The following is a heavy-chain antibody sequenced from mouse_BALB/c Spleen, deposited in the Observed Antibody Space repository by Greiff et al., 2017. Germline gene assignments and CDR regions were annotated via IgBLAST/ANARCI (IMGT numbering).Heavy chain of an antibody. Sequence: EVMLVESGGGLVQPGGSLRLSCATSGFTFTDYYMSWVRQPPGKALEWLGFIRNKANGYTTEYSASVKGRFTISRDNSQSILYLQMNTLRAEDSATYYCARDEGMEAYWGQGTLVTVSA. J-gene: IGHJ3*01. CDR2: IRNKANGYTT. CDR1: GFTFTDYY. V-gene: IGHV7-3*02. CDR3: ARDEGMEAY.